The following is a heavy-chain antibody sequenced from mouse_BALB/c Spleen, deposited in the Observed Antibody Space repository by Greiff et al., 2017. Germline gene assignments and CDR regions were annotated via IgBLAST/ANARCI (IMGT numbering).Heavy chain of an antibody. CDR2: ISSGGSYT. Sequence: EVKLMESGGDLVKPGGSLKLSCAASGFTFSSYGMSWVRQTPDKRLEWVATISSGGSYTYYPDSVKGRFTISRDNAKNTLYLQMSSLKSEDTAMYYCARHHGSSPYFEVWGAGTTVTVSS. V-gene: IGHV5-6*01. D-gene: IGHD1-1*01. CDR3: ARHHGSSPYFEV. J-gene: IGHJ1*01. CDR1: GFTFSSYG.